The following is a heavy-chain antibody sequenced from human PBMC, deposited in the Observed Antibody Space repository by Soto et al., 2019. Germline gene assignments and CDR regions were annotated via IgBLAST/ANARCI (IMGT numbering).Heavy chain of an antibody. CDR1: GDSVSSNSAA. CDR3: ARAGLAAARGPFPALDAFDI. V-gene: IGHV6-1*01. Sequence: QSPTLSLTCAISGDSVSSNSAAWNWIRQSPSRGLEWLGRTYYRSKWYNDYAVSVKSRITINPDTSKNQFSLQLNSVTPEDTAVYYCARAGLAAARGPFPALDAFDIWGQGTMVTVSS. CDR2: TYYRSKWYN. D-gene: IGHD6-13*01. J-gene: IGHJ3*02.